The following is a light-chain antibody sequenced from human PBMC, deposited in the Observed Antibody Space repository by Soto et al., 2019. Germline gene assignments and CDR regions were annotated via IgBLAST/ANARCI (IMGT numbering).Light chain of an antibody. CDR3: QQYNKWPPLT. V-gene: IGKV3-15*01. Sequence: EIVMTQSPATLSVSPGERATLSCRASQSVSRDLAWYQHKPGQAPRLLIYGASARATGIPARFSGSGSGTEFPLTISSRQSEDFAVYYCQQYNKWPPLTFGGGTKVEIK. J-gene: IGKJ4*01. CDR1: QSVSRD. CDR2: GAS.